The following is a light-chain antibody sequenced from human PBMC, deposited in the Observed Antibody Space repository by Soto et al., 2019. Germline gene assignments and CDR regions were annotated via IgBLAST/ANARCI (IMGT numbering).Light chain of an antibody. V-gene: IGKV1-9*01. J-gene: IGKJ1*01. CDR2: AAS. Sequence: IQLTQSPSSLSAAVGDRVTSTCRASQGIRSYLAWYQQKPGKAPKLLIYAASTLQSGVPSRFSGSGSGTEFTLTISSLQPGDYATYYCQHYNSYPWTFGQGTKVDI. CDR1: QGIRSY. CDR3: QHYNSYPWT.